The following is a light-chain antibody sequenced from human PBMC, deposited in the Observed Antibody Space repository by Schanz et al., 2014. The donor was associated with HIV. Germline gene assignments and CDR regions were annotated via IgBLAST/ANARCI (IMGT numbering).Light chain of an antibody. Sequence: EIVMTQSPATLSVSPGERATLSCRASQSVSSNLAWYQQKPGQAPRLLIYGASTRATGIPARFSGSGSGTEFTLTISSLQSEDFAVYYCQHYGSSFGPGTKVDI. V-gene: IGKV3-15*01. CDR2: GAS. J-gene: IGKJ3*01. CDR1: QSVSSN. CDR3: QHYGSS.